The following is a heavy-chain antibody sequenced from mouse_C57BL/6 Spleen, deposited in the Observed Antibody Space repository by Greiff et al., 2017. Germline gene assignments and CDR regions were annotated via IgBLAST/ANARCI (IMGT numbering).Heavy chain of an antibody. J-gene: IGHJ1*01. CDR3: RGRYQRYFH. Sequence: DVMLVESGGGLVPPGASMRLSCAASGFPFSNACVVWVRQSPEKGLEWVAEIRNTANNHSTYYAESVKGRFTISRDDSKSSVYLQMNSLGAEDIVYCYCRGRYQRYFH. CDR2: IRNTANNHST. V-gene: IGHV6-6*01. CDR1: GFPFSNAC.